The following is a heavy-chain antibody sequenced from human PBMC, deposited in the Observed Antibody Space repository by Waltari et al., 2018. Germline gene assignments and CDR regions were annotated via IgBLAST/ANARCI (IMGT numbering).Heavy chain of an antibody. V-gene: IGHV4-61*02. CDR3: ARHHDFWSGGWFDP. J-gene: IGHJ5*02. CDR2: IYTSGST. D-gene: IGHD3-3*01. Sequence: QVPLQEPGPGLVKPSQTLSLTCPVSGGSISSGSYHLSWFRQPAGKGLEWIGRIYTSGSTNYNPSLKSRVTISVDTSKNQFSLKLSSVTAADTAVYYCARHHDFWSGGWFDPWGQGTLVTVSS. CDR1: GGSISSGSYH.